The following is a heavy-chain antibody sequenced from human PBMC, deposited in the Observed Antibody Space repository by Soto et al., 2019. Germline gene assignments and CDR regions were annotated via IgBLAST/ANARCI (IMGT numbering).Heavy chain of an antibody. CDR3: ATRITVFGLLIPPFDP. CDR2: INHTGGT. Sequence: PGGSLRLSCAASGFTFSSYAMSWVRQAPGKGLEWIGEINHTGGTHYNPSLKSRVTMSVDTSKNQFSLRLSSVTAADTAIYYCATRITVFGLLIPPFDPWGQGTQVTVSS. J-gene: IGHJ5*02. D-gene: IGHD3-3*01. V-gene: IGHV4-34*08. CDR1: GFTFSSYA.